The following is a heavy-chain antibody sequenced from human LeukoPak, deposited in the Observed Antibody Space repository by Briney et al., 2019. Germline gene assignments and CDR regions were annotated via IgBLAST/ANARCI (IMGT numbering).Heavy chain of an antibody. V-gene: IGHV4-34*01. J-gene: IGHJ4*02. CDR2: INHSGST. CDR1: GGSFSGYY. D-gene: IGHD1-20*01. Sequence: SETLSLTCAVYGGSFSGYYWSWIRQPPGKGLEWIGEINHSGSTNYNPSLKSRVTISVDTSKNQFSLKLSSVTAADTAVYYCARGPLDDITGTTTYFDYWGQGTLVTVSS. CDR3: ARGPLDDITGTTTYFDY.